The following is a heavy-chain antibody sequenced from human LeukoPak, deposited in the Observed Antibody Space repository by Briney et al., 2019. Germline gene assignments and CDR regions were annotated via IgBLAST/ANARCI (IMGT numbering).Heavy chain of an antibody. J-gene: IGHJ5*02. Sequence: PSETLSLTCTVSGGSISSSSYYWGWIRQPPGKGLEWIGSIYYSGSTYYNPSLKSRVTISVDTSKNQFSLKLSSVTAADTAVYYCARLRLWFGRQFDPWGQGTLVTVSS. CDR2: IYYSGST. CDR3: ARLRLWFGRQFDP. D-gene: IGHD3-10*01. CDR1: GGSISSSSYY. V-gene: IGHV4-39*07.